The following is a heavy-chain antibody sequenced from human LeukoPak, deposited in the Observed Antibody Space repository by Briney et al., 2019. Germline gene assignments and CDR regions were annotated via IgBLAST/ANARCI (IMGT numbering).Heavy chain of an antibody. Sequence: SETLSLTCTVSGGSISSGGYYWSWIRQHPGKGLEWIGYIYYSGSTYYNPSLKSRVTISVDTSKNQFSLKLSSVTAADTAVYYCARSVGGDYGPWFDPWGQGTLVTVSS. CDR1: GGSISSGGYY. J-gene: IGHJ5*02. D-gene: IGHD2-21*02. V-gene: IGHV4-31*03. CDR3: ARSVGGDYGPWFDP. CDR2: IYYSGST.